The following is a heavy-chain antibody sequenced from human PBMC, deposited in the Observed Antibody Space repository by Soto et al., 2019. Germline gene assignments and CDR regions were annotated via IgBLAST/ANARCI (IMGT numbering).Heavy chain of an antibody. CDR3: ARIAAAVNFDY. CDR2: IIAFFGKA. V-gene: IGHV1-69*13. CDR1: GYTFTSYG. D-gene: IGHD6-13*01. Sequence: SVKVSCKASGYTFTSYGISWVRQAPGQGLEWMGGIIAFFGKANYAQKFQGRVTITADESTSTAYMELSSLRSEDTAVYYCARIAAAVNFDYWGQGTLVTVSS. J-gene: IGHJ4*02.